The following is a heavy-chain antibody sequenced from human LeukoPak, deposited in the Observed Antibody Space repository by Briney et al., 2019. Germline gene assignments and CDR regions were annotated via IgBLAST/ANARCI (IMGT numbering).Heavy chain of an antibody. J-gene: IGHJ4*02. CDR2: IKSDGGET. Sequence: GGSLRLSCAASGFTFSSYWMSWVRQGPGKGLERVANIKSDGGETYYMDSVKGRFTISRDNAKNSVYLQMNSLRAEDTAVYYCARARDSSRWFSSDYWGQGTLVTVSS. V-gene: IGHV3-7*04. D-gene: IGHD6-13*01. CDR1: GFTFSSYW. CDR3: ARARDSSRWFSSDY.